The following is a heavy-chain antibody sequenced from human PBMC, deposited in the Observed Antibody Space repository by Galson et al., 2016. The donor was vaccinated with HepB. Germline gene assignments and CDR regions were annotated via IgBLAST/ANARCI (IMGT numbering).Heavy chain of an antibody. CDR2: ISHDGTNK. J-gene: IGHJ3*01. Sequence: SLRLSCAASGFTFGNYGMHWVRQAPGKGLEWVAVISHDGTNKFHTDSVKGRFTISRDSPKNTLYLQMNSLRAEDTAVYYCAKAASNYGYRLGIDVWGQGTMVNVSS. CDR3: AKAASNYGYRLGIDV. V-gene: IGHV3-30*18. D-gene: IGHD4-11*01. CDR1: GFTFGNYG.